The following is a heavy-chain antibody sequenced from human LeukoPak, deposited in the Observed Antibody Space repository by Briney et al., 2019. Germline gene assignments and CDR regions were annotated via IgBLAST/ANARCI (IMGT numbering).Heavy chain of an antibody. D-gene: IGHD5-24*01. J-gene: IGHJ4*02. CDR1: GGSISSYY. V-gene: IGHV4-34*01. Sequence: SETLSLTCTVSGGSISSYYWSWIRQPPGKGLEWIGEINHSGSTNYNPSLKSRVTISVDTSKNQFSPKLSSVTAADTAVYYCARWRWLQLEYYFDYWGQGTLVTVSS. CDR2: INHSGST. CDR3: ARWRWLQLEYYFDY.